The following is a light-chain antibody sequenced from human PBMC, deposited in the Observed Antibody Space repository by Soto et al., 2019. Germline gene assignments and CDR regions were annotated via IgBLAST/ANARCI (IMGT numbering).Light chain of an antibody. J-gene: IGLJ1*01. V-gene: IGLV1-47*01. CDR2: KNN. CDR1: SSNIGSNF. CDR3: ATWDDSLNDYV. Sequence: QPVLTQPPSASGTPGQRVTISCSGSSSNIGSNFVYWYQQLPGMAPKLLIFKNNQRPSGVPDRFSGSKSGTSASLAISGLRSGDEADYYCATWDDSLNDYVFATGTKLTVL.